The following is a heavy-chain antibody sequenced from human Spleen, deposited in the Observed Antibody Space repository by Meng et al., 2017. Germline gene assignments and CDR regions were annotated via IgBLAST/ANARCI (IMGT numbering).Heavy chain of an antibody. D-gene: IGHD4-17*01. CDR2: ISAYNGDT. J-gene: IGHJ4*02. V-gene: IGHV1-18*01. CDR3: TRGSLGRTTKKELDY. Sequence: ASVKVSCKASGYTFTSYSMSWVRQAPGQGLEWMGWISAYNGDTNYAQKLQGRVTMTTDTSTSTAYMELRSLRSDDTAVYYCTRGSLGRTTKKELDYWGQGTLVTVSS. CDR1: GYTFTSYS.